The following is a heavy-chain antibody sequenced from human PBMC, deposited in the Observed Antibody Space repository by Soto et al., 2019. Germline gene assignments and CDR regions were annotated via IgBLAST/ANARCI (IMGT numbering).Heavy chain of an antibody. CDR2: IYTSGST. V-gene: IGHV4-4*07. CDR1: GGSISSYY. Sequence: QVQLQESGPGLVKPSETLSLTCTVSGGSISSYYWSWIRQPAGKGLEWIGRIYTSGSTNYNPSLKSLVTMSVDTSKNQFSLKLSSVTAADTAVYYCARDRPPYYYGSGSYSPDAFDIWGQGTMVTVSS. J-gene: IGHJ3*02. CDR3: ARDRPPYYYGSGSYSPDAFDI. D-gene: IGHD3-10*01.